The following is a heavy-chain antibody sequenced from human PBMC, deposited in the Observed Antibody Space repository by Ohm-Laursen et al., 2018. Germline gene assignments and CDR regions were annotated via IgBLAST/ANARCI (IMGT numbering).Heavy chain of an antibody. CDR3: ASSQSSSWYHAFDV. CDR1: GASISSYY. J-gene: IGHJ3*01. V-gene: IGHV4-4*08. CDR2: FYHSGGT. Sequence: TLSLTCSVSGASISSYYWTWIRQPPGKGLEWIGHFYHSGGTNNNPSFKSRVTISIDTSKNQVSLNLNSVTAADTAVYYCASSQSSSWYHAFDVWATEQWSPSLQ. D-gene: IGHD6-13*01.